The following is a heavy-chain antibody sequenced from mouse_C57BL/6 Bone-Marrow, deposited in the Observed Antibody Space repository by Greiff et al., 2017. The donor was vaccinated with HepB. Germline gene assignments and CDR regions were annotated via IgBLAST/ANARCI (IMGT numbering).Heavy chain of an antibody. J-gene: IGHJ2*01. CDR2: INPNNGGT. Sequence: VQLKESGPELVKPGASVKIPCKASGYTFTDYNMDWVKQSHGKSLEWIGDINPNNGGTIYNQKFKGKATLTVDKSSSTAYMELRSLTSEDTAVYYCARRPHYYGSSSFDYWGQGTTLTVSS. CDR1: GYTFTDYN. CDR3: ARRPHYYGSSSFDY. D-gene: IGHD1-1*01. V-gene: IGHV1-18*01.